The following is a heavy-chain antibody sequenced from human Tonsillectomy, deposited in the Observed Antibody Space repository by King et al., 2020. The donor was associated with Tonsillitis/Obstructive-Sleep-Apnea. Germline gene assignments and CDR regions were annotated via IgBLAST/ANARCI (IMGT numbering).Heavy chain of an antibody. CDR3: ARELGVRVYDYYGMDV. V-gene: IGHV1-2*02. CDR2: INPNSGGT. Sequence: VQLVESGAEVKKPGASVKVSCKASGYTFSAYYMHWVRQAPGQGLEWMGWINPNSGGTKYAQKFQGRVTMTRDTSISTASMELSRLRTDDTAVYYCARELGVRVYDYYGMDVWGQGTTVTVSS. J-gene: IGHJ6*02. CDR1: GYTFSAYY. D-gene: IGHD2-8*01.